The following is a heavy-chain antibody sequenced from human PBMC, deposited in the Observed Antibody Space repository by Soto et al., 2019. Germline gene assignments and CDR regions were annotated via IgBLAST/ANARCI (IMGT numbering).Heavy chain of an antibody. J-gene: IGHJ6*03. CDR3: ARGASSGWYEFYYYYYMDV. CDR1: GYTFTSYD. Sequence: GASVKVSCKASGYTFTSYDINWVRQATGQGLEWMGWMNPNSGNTGYAQKFQGRVTMTRNTSISTAYMELSSLRSEDTAVYYCARGASSGWYEFYYYYYMDVWGKGTTVTV. CDR2: MNPNSGNT. D-gene: IGHD6-19*01. V-gene: IGHV1-8*01.